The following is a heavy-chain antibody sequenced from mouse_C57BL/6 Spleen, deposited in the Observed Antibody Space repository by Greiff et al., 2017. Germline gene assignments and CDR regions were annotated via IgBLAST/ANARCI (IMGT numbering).Heavy chain of an antibody. J-gene: IGHJ4*01. CDR2: IYPGDGDT. V-gene: IGHV1-82*01. D-gene: IGHD1-2*01. CDR1: GYAFSSSW. CDR3: AFGHGGYVDY. Sequence: VQLQQSGPELVKPGASVKISCKASGYAFSSSWMNWVKQRPGKGLEWIGRIYPGDGDTNYNGKFKGKATLTADKSSSTAYMHLSSLTSEDSAVYVGAFGHGGYVDYWGQGTSVTVSS.